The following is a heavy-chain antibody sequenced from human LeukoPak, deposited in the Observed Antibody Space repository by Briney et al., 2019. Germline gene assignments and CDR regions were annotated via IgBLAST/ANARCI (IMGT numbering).Heavy chain of an antibody. V-gene: IGHV3-74*03. Sequence: GGSLRLSCAASGFTFSSYWMHWVRQAPGKGLVRVSRITSDGSSTTYADSVKGRITIARDNAKNTLYLQMNSLRAEDTAVYYCVRARGFSYGPEAFDVWGQGTMVTVSS. CDR1: GFTFSSYW. D-gene: IGHD5-18*01. CDR2: ITSDGSST. J-gene: IGHJ3*01. CDR3: VRARGFSYGPEAFDV.